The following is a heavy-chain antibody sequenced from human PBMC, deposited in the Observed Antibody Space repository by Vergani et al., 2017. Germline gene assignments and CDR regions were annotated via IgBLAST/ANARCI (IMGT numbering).Heavy chain of an antibody. CDR1: GYTFTGYY. CDR3: ARVAGKQWLVNGYDY. Sequence: QVQLVQSGAEVKKPGASVKVSCKASGYTFTGYYMHWVRQAPGQGLEWMGWINPNSGGTNYAQKFQGRVTMTRDTSISTAYMELSRLRSDDTAVYYCARVAGKQWLVNGYDYWGQGTLVTVSS. J-gene: IGHJ4*02. CDR2: INPNSGGT. D-gene: IGHD6-19*01. V-gene: IGHV1-2*02.